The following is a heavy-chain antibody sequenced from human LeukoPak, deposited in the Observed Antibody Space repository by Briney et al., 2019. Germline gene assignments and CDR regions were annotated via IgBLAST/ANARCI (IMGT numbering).Heavy chain of an antibody. J-gene: IGHJ4*01. CDR3: AKAPVTSCRGAFCYPFDY. CDR1: GLSLNNYA. CDR2: SSSSDDGK. Sequence: GGTLRLSCTASGLSLNNYAMSWVRQVPGKGLEWVSASSSSDDGKWYAESVRGRFTISRDTSKNTVYLQMNSLRVEDAGVYYCAKAPVTSCRGAFCYPFDYWGHGTLVTVSS. D-gene: IGHD2-21*01. V-gene: IGHV3-23*01.